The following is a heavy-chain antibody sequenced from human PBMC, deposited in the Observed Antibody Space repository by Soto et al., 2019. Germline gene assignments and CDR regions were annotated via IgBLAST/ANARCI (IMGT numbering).Heavy chain of an antibody. CDR3: VRDATKTLRAWLDP. Sequence: SETLSLTCTVSGASISGFYWSWIRKSAGKGLEWIGRIYATGTTDYNPSLKSRVMMSVDTSKKQFSLKLRSVTAADTAVYYCVRDATKTLRAWLDPWGQGISVTVSS. CDR1: GASISGFY. D-gene: IGHD1-1*01. J-gene: IGHJ5*02. CDR2: IYATGTT. V-gene: IGHV4-4*07.